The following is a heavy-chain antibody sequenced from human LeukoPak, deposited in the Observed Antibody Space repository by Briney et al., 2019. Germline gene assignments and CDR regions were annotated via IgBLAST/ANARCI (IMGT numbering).Heavy chain of an antibody. CDR3: ARPAGWGSLDF. CDR2: IKQDGSEK. Sequence: GGSLRLSCAACGFTFSTYWMSWVRQAPGKGLEWVTNIKQDGSEKYYVDSVKGRFTISKDNAKNSLYLQMNSLRAEDTAVYYCARPAGWGSLDFWGQGTLVTVSS. V-gene: IGHV3-7*01. CDR1: GFTFSTYW. D-gene: IGHD7-27*01. J-gene: IGHJ4*02.